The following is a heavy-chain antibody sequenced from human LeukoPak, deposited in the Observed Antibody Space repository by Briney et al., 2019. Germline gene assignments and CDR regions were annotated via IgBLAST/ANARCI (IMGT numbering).Heavy chain of an antibody. CDR1: GFTFSSYG. D-gene: IGHD1-26*01. CDR2: IRYDGSNK. CDR3: AKDTSGSYFAYYFDY. V-gene: IGHV3-30*02. Sequence: PGGSLRLSCAASGFTFSSYGMHWVRQAPGKGLEWVAFIRYDGSNKYYADSVKGRFTISRDNSKNTLYLQMNSLRAEDTAAYYCAKDTSGSYFAYYFDYWGQGTLVTVSS. J-gene: IGHJ4*02.